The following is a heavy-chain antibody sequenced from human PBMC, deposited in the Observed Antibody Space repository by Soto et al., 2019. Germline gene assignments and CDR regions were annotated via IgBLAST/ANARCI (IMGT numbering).Heavy chain of an antibody. CDR1: GGSFSGYY. CDR2: INHSGST. D-gene: IGHD4-4*01. V-gene: IGHV4-34*01. J-gene: IGHJ6*02. CDR3: ASAAYSNYVYYGMDV. Sequence: QVQLQQWGAGLLKPSETLSLTCAVYGGSFSGYYWSWIRQPPGKGLEWIGEINHSGSTNYNPSLKRRVTISVDTSKNQFSLKLSSVTAADTAVYYCASAAYSNYVYYGMDVWGQGTTVTVSS.